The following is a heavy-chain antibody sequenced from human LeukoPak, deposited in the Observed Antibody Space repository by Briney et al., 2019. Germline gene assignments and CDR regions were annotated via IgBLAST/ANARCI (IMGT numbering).Heavy chain of an antibody. Sequence: GGSLRLSCAASGFTFSDYYMSWIRQAPGKGLEWVSYISSSGSNKYYADSVKGRFTISRDNVKNSLYLQMNGLRAEDTAVYYCALLPPGIAAAFDYWGQGTLVTVSS. CDR1: GFTFSDYY. V-gene: IGHV3-11*01. D-gene: IGHD6-13*01. CDR2: ISSSGSNK. CDR3: ALLPPGIAAAFDY. J-gene: IGHJ4*02.